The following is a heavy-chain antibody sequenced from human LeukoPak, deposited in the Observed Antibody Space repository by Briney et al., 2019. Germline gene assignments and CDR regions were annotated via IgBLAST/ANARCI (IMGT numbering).Heavy chain of an antibody. CDR3: ARVKRAAFNSDAFDI. D-gene: IGHD2-15*01. J-gene: IGHJ3*02. CDR2: IYSDGNA. V-gene: IGHV3-53*01. CDR1: GSTVSSNY. Sequence: GGSLRLSCAVSGSTVSSNYMSWVRQTPGKGLEWVSVIYSDGNAYYADSVRGRFTISRDNSKNPLYLQMNRLRAEDTPVYYCARVKRAAFNSDAFDIWGQGKMVTVSS.